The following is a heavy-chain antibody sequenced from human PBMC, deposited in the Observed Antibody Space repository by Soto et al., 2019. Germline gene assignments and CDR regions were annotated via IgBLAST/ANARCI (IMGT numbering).Heavy chain of an antibody. CDR1: GGTFSSYA. V-gene: IGHV1-69*06. CDR3: ARLFSSGWYSSSVGDNEFDT. Sequence: QVQLVQSGAEVKKPGSSVKVSCKASGGTFSSYAISWVRQAPGQGLEWMGGIIPIFGTANYAQKFQGRVTITADKSTSTDSMELSSQRSEDTALYYCARLFSSGWYSSSVGDNEFDTWGQGTLVTVSS. CDR2: IIPIFGTA. D-gene: IGHD6-19*01. J-gene: IGHJ5*02.